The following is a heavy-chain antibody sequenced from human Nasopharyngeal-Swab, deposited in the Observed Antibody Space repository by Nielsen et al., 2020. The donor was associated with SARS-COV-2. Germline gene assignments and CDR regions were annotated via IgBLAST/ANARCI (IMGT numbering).Heavy chain of an antibody. V-gene: IGHV4-61*01. J-gene: IGHJ6*02. CDR3: AREGFAITIFGVVTRYGMDV. Sequence: SETLSLTCTVSGGSVSSGSYYWSWIRQPPGKGLEWIGYIYYSGSTNHNPSLKSRVTISVDTSKNQFSLKLSSVTAADTAVYYCAREGFAITIFGVVTRYGMDVWGQGTTVTVSS. D-gene: IGHD3-3*01. CDR1: GGSVSSGSYY. CDR2: IYYSGST.